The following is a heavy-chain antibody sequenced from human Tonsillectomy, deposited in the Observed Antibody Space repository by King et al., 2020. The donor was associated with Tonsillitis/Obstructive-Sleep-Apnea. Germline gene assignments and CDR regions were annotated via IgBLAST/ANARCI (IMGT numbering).Heavy chain of an antibody. D-gene: IGHD3-3*01. J-gene: IGHJ6*04. CDR1: GGPISSSSYF. CDR3: ARREWIDFFLDV. CDR2: IYYSGST. V-gene: IGHV4-39*01. Sequence: QLQESGPGLVKPSETLSLTCTVSGGPISSSSYFWGWIRQPPGKGLEWIGNIYYSGSTYYNPSLKSRVTISVDTSKNQFSLKLSSVTAADTAVYYCARREWIDFFLDVWGKGTTVTVSS.